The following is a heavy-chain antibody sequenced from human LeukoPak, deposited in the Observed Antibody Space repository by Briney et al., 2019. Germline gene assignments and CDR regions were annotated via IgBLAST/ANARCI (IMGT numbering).Heavy chain of an antibody. D-gene: IGHD2-2*01. J-gene: IGHJ4*02. V-gene: IGHV3-21*01. CDR1: GFTFSSYS. CDR2: ISSSSSYT. Sequence: PGGSLRLSCAASGFTFSSYSMNWVRQAPGKGLEWVSSISSSSSYTYYADSVKGRFTISRDNAKNSLYLQMNSLRAEDTAVYYCARAVEDCSSTSCFYFDYWGQGTLVTVSS. CDR3: ARAVEDCSSTSCFYFDY.